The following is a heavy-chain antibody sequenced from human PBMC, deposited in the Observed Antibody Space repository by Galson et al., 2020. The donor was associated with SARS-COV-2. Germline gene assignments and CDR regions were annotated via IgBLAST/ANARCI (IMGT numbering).Heavy chain of an antibody. CDR2: IFSNDEK. V-gene: IGHV2-26*01. D-gene: IGHD1-26*01. J-gene: IGHJ6*02. Sequence: SGPTLVKPTETLTLTCTVSGFSLSNARMGVSWIRQPPGKALEWLAHIFSNDEKSYSTSLKSRLTISKDTSKSQVVLTMTNMDPVDTATYYCARIPRSPELYYYYYGMDVWGQGTTVTVSS. CDR1: GFSLSNARMG. CDR3: ARIPRSPELYYYYYGMDV.